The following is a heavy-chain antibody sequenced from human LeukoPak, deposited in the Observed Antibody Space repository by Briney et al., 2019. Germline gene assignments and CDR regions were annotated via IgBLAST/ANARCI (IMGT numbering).Heavy chain of an antibody. D-gene: IGHD6-25*01. J-gene: IGHJ1*01. Sequence: ASVKVSCKASGYTFTSYAMHWVRQAPGQRLEWMGWINAGNGNTKYSQKFQGRVTITRDTSASTAYMELGSLRSEDTAVYYCAMASSANTAEYFQHWGQGTLVTVSS. CDR1: GYTFTSYA. CDR2: INAGNGNT. CDR3: AMASSANTAEYFQH. V-gene: IGHV1-3*01.